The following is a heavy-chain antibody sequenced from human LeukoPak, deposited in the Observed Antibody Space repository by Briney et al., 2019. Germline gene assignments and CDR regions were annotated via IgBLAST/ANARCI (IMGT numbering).Heavy chain of an antibody. J-gene: IGHJ4*02. CDR2: ISWNSGSI. D-gene: IGHD3-22*01. CDR1: GFTFDDYS. V-gene: IGHV3-9*01. CDR3: ARDLDSSDYYYVFDY. Sequence: LGGSLRLSCAASGFTFDDYSMHWVRQAPGKGLEWVSGISWNSGSIGYADSVKGRFAISRDSAKNSLYLQMNSLRAEDTAVYYCARDLDSSDYYYVFDYWGQGTLVTVSS.